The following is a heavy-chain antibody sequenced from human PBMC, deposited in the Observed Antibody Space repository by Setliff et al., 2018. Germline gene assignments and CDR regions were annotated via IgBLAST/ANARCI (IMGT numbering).Heavy chain of an antibody. Sequence: ASVKVSCKASGYTLTNYYMHGVRQAPGKGLAWMGIINPSGGLTRYAQKFQGKVTMTRDTSTSTVYMAVSSLRSEDTAVYFCARDRFYNSWSGTSITAPHDAFDIWGQGTMVTVSS. CDR1: GYTLTNYY. J-gene: IGHJ3*02. D-gene: IGHD3-3*01. CDR2: INPSGGLT. V-gene: IGHV1-46*03. CDR3: ARDRFYNSWSGTSITAPHDAFDI.